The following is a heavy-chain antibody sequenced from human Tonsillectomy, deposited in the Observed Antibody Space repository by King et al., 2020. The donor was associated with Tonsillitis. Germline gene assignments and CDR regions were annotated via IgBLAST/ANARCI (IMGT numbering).Heavy chain of an antibody. CDR2: VYHSGST. J-gene: IGHJ4*02. CDR1: SYSISSGYY. CDR3: ASSHCSGGSCYFFFDN. Sequence: VQLQESGPGLVKPSETLSLTCAVSSYSISSGYYWGWIRQPPGKGLEWIGSVYHSGSTFYTPSLKSRVTMSVDTSKNHFSLKLSSVAAADTAVYYCASSHCSGGSCYFFFDNWGQGTLVTVSS. V-gene: IGHV4-38-2*01. D-gene: IGHD2-15*01.